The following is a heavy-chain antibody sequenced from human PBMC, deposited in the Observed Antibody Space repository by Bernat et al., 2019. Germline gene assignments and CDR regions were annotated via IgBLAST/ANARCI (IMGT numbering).Heavy chain of an antibody. CDR2: IYYSGST. J-gene: IGHJ6*02. CDR3: ARDRRGYASHYYYYGMDV. Sequence: QVQLQESGPGLVKPSQTLSLTCTVSGGSISSGGYYWSWIRQHPGKGLEWIGYIYYSGSTYYNPSLKSRVTISVATSKNQFSLKLSSVTAADTAVYYCARDRRGYASHYYYYGMDVWGQGTTVTVSS. D-gene: IGHD2-2*01. V-gene: IGHV4-31*03. CDR1: GGSISSGGYY.